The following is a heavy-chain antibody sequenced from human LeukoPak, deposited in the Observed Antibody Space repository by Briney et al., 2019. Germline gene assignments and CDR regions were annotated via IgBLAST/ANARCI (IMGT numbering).Heavy chain of an antibody. CDR2: IRNDGSDK. Sequence: PGGSLRLSCAASGINFRSSGMHWVRQAPGKGLEWVTFIRNDGSDKYYAASVKGRFTISRDNSKNTVYQHMASLRADDTALYYCAREGGRAVPGRFDQWGQGTLVTVSS. V-gene: IGHV3-30*02. CDR3: AREGGRAVPGRFDQ. D-gene: IGHD6-13*01. CDR1: GINFRSSG. J-gene: IGHJ4*02.